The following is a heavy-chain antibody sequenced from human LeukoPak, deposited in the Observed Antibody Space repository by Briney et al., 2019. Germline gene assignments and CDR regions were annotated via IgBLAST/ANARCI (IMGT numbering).Heavy chain of an antibody. Sequence: SETLSLTCTVSGGSFSNYYWSWIRQPAGKGLEWIGRIYTSGSTNYNPSVKSRVTMSVDTSNNQFSLKLTSLTAADTAVYYCARQPPPYYGMDVWGQGTTVTVSS. V-gene: IGHV4-4*07. CDR3: ARQPPPYYGMDV. J-gene: IGHJ6*02. D-gene: IGHD1-14*01. CDR1: GGSFSNYY. CDR2: IYTSGST.